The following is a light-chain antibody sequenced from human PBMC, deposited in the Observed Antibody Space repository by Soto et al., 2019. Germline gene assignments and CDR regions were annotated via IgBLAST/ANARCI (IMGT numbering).Light chain of an antibody. J-gene: IGLJ1*01. V-gene: IGLV1-47*01. CDR2: RNS. CDR1: RSNIGSTY. Sequence: VLTQPPSASGTPGQRVTISCSGSRSNIGSTYVYWFQQLSGTAPKLLIYRNSQRPSGVPDRLSGSKSGTSASLAISGLRSEDEADYYCAAWDDSLKTYVFGTGTKLTVL. CDR3: AAWDDSLKTYV.